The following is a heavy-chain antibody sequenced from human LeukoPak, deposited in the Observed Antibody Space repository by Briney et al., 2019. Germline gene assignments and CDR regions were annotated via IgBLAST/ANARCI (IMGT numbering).Heavy chain of an antibody. CDR1: GGSISSGGYY. J-gene: IGHJ3*02. CDR2: IYYSGST. D-gene: IGHD2-2*01. V-gene: IGHV4-31*03. Sequence: SETLSFTCTVSGGSISSGGYYWSWIRQHPGKGLEWIGYIYYSGSTYYNPSLKSRVTISVDTSKNQFSLKLSSVTAADTAVYYCARDFGGYCSSTSCYAPNAFDIWGQGTMVTVSS. CDR3: ARDFGGYCSSTSCYAPNAFDI.